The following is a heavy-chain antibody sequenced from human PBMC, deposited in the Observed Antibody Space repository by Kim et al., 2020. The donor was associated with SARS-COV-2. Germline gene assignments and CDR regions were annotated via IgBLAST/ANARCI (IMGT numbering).Heavy chain of an antibody. D-gene: IGHD6-19*01. Sequence: SETLSLTCAVYGGSFSGYYWSWIRQPPGKGLEWIGEINHSGSTNYNPSLKSRVTISVDTSKNQFSLKLSSVTAADRAVYYCARGARQWLVRGPYYYYMDVGGEGTTVTVSS. V-gene: IGHV4-34*01. CDR3: ARGARQWLVRGPYYYYMDV. J-gene: IGHJ6*03. CDR1: GGSFSGYY. CDR2: INHSGST.